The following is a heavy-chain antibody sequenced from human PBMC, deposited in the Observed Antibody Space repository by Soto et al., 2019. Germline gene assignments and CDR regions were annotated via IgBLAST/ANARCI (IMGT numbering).Heavy chain of an antibody. D-gene: IGHD1-26*01. CDR3: ARGLISGSHYSGGWYYFDS. V-gene: IGHV4-34*01. CDR2: INHSGSA. CDR1: GGSFSGYI. J-gene: IGHJ4*02. Sequence: SETLSLTCAVYGGSFSGYIWTWIRQTPGKGLQWIGQINHSGSANYNPSLKSRVTISVHTSNSQFSLELSSVTAADTAVYFCARGLISGSHYSGGWYYFDSWGQGTQVTV.